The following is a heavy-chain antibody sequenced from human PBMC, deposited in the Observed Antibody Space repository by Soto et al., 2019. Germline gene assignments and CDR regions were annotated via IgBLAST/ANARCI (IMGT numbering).Heavy chain of an antibody. V-gene: IGHV1-46*01. J-gene: IGHJ4*02. CDR3: ARSAARITGTYYFDY. Sequence: ASVKVSCKASGYTFTSYYMHWVRQAPGQGLEWMGIINPSGGSTSYAQKFQGRVTMTRDTATSTVYMELSSLRSEDTAVYYCARSAARITGTYYFDYWGQGTLVTVS. CDR1: GYTFTSYY. D-gene: IGHD1-20*01. CDR2: INPSGGST.